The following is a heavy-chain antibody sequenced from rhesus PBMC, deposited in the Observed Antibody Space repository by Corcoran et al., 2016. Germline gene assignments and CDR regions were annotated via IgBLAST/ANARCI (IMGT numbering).Heavy chain of an antibody. Sequence: QVQLQESGPGLVKPSETLSPTCAVPGYSISSGDYWGWIRQPPGKGLGWIGSTYGIGGSNYLNPSRKSRGTLSVDTYKNQFSLKLSSVTAADTAVDYCARVGSSWSEWDTVGTEWYFDLWGPGTPITISS. J-gene: IGHJ2*01. CDR3: ARVGSSWSEWDTVGTEWYFDL. V-gene: IGHV4S14*01. CDR1: GYSISSGDY. D-gene: IGHD5-42*01. CDR2: TYGIGGSN.